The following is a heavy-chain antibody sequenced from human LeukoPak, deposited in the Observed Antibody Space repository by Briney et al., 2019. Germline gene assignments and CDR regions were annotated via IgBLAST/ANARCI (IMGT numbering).Heavy chain of an antibody. CDR2: IIPIFGTA. CDR1: GGTFSSYA. J-gene: IGHJ4*02. D-gene: IGHD5-18*01. V-gene: IGHV1-69*13. Sequence: ASVKVSCKASGGTFSSYAISWVRQAPRQGLEWMGGIIPIFGTANYAQKFQGRVTITADESTSTAYMELSSLRSEDTAVYYCARGDVPLWSLGHYYFDYWGQGTLVTVSS. CDR3: ARGDVPLWSLGHYYFDY.